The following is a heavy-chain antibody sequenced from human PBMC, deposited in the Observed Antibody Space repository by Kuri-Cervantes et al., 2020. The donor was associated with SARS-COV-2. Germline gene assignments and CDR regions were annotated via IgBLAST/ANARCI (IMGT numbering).Heavy chain of an antibody. Sequence: ASVKVSCKASGYTFTSYCMRGVRQAPGQGLEWMGIINPSGGSTSYAQKFQGRVTMTRDTSTSTVYMELSSLRSEDTAVYYCARSPSNGDYDGWFDYWGQGTLVTVSS. J-gene: IGHJ4*02. D-gene: IGHD4-17*01. CDR2: INPSGGST. CDR3: ARSPSNGDYDGWFDY. V-gene: IGHV1-46*01. CDR1: GYTFTSYC.